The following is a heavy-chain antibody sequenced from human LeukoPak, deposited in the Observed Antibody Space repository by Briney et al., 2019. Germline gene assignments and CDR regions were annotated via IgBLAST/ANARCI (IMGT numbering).Heavy chain of an antibody. CDR3: ASTTYYYDSSGYYYRETFDY. J-gene: IGHJ4*02. Sequence: PSETLSLTCTVSGGSISSYYRSWIRQPPGKGLEWIGYIYYSGSTNYNPSLKSRVTISVDTSRNQSSLKLSSVTAADTAVYYCASTTYYYDSSGYYYRETFDYWGQGTLVTVSS. CDR1: GGSISSYY. CDR2: IYYSGST. V-gene: IGHV4-59*01. D-gene: IGHD3-22*01.